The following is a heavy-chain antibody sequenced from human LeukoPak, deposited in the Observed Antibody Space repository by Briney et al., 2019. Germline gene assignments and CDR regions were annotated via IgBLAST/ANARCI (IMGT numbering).Heavy chain of an antibody. Sequence: GRSLRLSCAASGFTFSSYAMHWVRQAPGKGLEWVAVISYDGSNKYYADSVKGRFTISRDNSKNTLYLQMNSLRAEDTAVYYCAREITIFGVVNNFDYWGQGTLVTVSS. CDR2: ISYDGSNK. CDR1: GFTFSSYA. V-gene: IGHV3-30*04. D-gene: IGHD3-3*01. J-gene: IGHJ4*02. CDR3: AREITIFGVVNNFDY.